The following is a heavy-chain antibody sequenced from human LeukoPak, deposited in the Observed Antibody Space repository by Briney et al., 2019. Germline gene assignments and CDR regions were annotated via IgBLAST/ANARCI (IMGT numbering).Heavy chain of an antibody. CDR3: ANRRRDGYNLAYFDY. Sequence: SCKASGYTFTSYAMYWVRQAPGKGLEWVAVISYDGSDKFYADSVKGRFTISRDNSKNTLYLQMNSLRAEDTAVYYCANRRRDGYNLAYFDYWGQGTLVTVSS. V-gene: IGHV3-30*04. CDR1: GYTFTSYA. J-gene: IGHJ4*02. CDR2: ISYDGSDK. D-gene: IGHD5-24*01.